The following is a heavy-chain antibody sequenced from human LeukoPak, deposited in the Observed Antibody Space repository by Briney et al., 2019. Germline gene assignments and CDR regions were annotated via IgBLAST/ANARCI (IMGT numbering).Heavy chain of an antibody. J-gene: IGHJ6*02. CDR3: ARHQGGMDV. CDR1: GYSFTTYW. CDR2: ISPGDFDT. V-gene: IGHV5-51*01. Sequence: GESLQISCQASGYSFTTYWVAWVRQMPGKGLEWMGMISPGDFDTRYTPSFKGQVTISADKSISTAYLQWSSLKASDTAIYYCARHQGGMDVWGQGTTVTVSS.